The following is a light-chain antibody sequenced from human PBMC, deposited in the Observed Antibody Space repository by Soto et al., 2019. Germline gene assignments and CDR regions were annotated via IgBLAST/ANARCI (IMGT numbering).Light chain of an antibody. J-gene: IGLJ1*01. CDR1: SSDVGGYNY. Sequence: QSVLTQPASVSGSPGQSITISCTGTSSDVGGYNYVSWYQQHPGKDPKLMIYEVSNRPSGVSTRFSGSKSGNTASLTISGLQAEDEADYYCSSYTSSRTRVFGTGTKVTVL. V-gene: IGLV2-14*01. CDR2: EVS. CDR3: SSYTSSRTRV.